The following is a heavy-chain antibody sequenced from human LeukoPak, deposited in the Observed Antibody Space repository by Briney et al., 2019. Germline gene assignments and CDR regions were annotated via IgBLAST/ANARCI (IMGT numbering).Heavy chain of an antibody. CDR3: ATYLHFGVANWFDP. D-gene: IGHD3-3*01. CDR2: IIPIFGTA. Sequence: SVKVSCKASGGTFSSYAISWVRQAPGQGREWMGGIIPIFGTANYAQKFQGRVTITADESTSTAYMELSSLRSEDTAVYYCATYLHFGVANWFDPWGQGTLVTVSS. CDR1: GGTFSSYA. V-gene: IGHV1-69*13. J-gene: IGHJ5*02.